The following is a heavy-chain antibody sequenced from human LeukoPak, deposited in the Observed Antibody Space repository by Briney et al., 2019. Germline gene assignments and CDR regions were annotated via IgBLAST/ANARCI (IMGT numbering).Heavy chain of an antibody. CDR3: ATSDIVVVPAAMDY. CDR1: GFTFSSYA. D-gene: IGHD2-2*01. CDR2: ISGIGGST. J-gene: IGHJ4*02. V-gene: IGHV3-23*01. Sequence: GGSLRLSCAASGFTFSSYAMSWVRQAPGKGLEWVSAISGIGGSTYYADSVKGRFTISRDNSKNTLYLQMNSLRAEDTAVYYCATSDIVVVPAAMDYWGQGTLVTVSS.